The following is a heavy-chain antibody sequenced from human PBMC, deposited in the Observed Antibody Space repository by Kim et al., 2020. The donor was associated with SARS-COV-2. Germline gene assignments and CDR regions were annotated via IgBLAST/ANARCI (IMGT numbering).Heavy chain of an antibody. CDR2: ISGSGRST. D-gene: IGHD5-18*01. V-gene: IGHV3-23*01. Sequence: GGSLRLSCAASGFTFTSYAMSWVRQAPGKGLEWVSAISGSGRSTYYADSVKGRLTISRDNSKNTLYLQVNSLRPEETAVYFCAKDVWGEQLWLRTFFAYWGERTAVTV. CDR1: GFTFTSYA. J-gene: IGHJ4*02. CDR3: AKDVWGEQLWLRTFFAY.